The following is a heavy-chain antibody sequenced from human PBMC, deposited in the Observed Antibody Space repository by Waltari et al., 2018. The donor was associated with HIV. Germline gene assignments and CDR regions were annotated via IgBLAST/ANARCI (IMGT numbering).Heavy chain of an antibody. CDR1: GFTFDDYT. Sequence: EVQLVESGGGLVQPGRSLRPSCADSGFTFDDYTLHWVRQSPGDGLEWVSGISWNSGITDYGDSVKGRFTISRDNAKNSLYLQMNSLTVEDTAFYYCAKGGSHLTIFEAWFDSWGQGTLVTVSS. D-gene: IGHD3-3*01. J-gene: IGHJ5*01. V-gene: IGHV3-9*01. CDR2: ISWNSGIT. CDR3: AKGGSHLTIFEAWFDS.